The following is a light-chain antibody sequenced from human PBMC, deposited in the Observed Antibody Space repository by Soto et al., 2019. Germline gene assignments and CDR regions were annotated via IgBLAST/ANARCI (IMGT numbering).Light chain of an antibody. Sequence: QSALIQPASVSGSPGQSITISCTGSSNDIGRYNLVSWYQKHPGKAPKFIIYEANKRPSGVSDHFSGFKSGNTASLTISGLQADDEADYYCCSFAGTSFVMFGGGTKVTVL. CDR3: CSFAGTSFVM. V-gene: IGLV2-23*01. CDR1: SNDIGRYNL. J-gene: IGLJ3*02. CDR2: EAN.